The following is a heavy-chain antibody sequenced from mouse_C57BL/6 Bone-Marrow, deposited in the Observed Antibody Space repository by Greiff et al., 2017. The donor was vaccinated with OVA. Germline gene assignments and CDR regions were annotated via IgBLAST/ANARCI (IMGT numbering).Heavy chain of an antibody. CDR3: AEGDYSNRGDY. D-gene: IGHD2-5*01. V-gene: IGHV1-55*01. CDR2: IYPGSGSP. Sequence: QVQLQQPGAELVKPGASVTMSCKASGYTFTSYWITWVKQRPGQGLEWIGDIYPGSGSPNYNEKFKSKATLTVDTSSRTAYMQLSSLTSEDSAVYYCAEGDYSNRGDYWGQGTTLTVSS. CDR1: GYTFTSYW. J-gene: IGHJ2*01.